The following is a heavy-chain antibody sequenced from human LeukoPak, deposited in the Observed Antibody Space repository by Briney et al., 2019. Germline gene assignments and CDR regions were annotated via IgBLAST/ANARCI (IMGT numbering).Heavy chain of an antibody. J-gene: IGHJ4*02. CDR1: GGTFSSYA. CDR2: IIPIFGTA. Sequence: SVKVSCKASGGTFSSYAISWARQAPGQGLEWMGGIIPIFGTANYAQKFQGRVTITADESTSTAYMELSSLRSEDTAVYYCANARGFSLLGVVIEDWGQGTLVTVSS. D-gene: IGHD3-3*01. V-gene: IGHV1-69*01. CDR3: ANARGFSLLGVVIED.